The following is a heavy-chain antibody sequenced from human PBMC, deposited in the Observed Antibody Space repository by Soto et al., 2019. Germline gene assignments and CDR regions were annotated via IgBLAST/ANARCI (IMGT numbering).Heavy chain of an antibody. CDR3: ARGTSCNTGSCSTFGYYYMDA. D-gene: IGHD2-15*01. J-gene: IGHJ6*03. Sequence: PGGSLRLSCAASGFTFSSYRMNWVRQAPGKGLEWVSYIGSSGNSIYYADSVRGRFTISRDNAKNSLYLHMNGLRAEDTAVYYCARGTSCNTGSCSTFGYYYMDAWGKGTTVTVSS. CDR1: GFTFSSYR. V-gene: IGHV3-48*01. CDR2: IGSSGNSI.